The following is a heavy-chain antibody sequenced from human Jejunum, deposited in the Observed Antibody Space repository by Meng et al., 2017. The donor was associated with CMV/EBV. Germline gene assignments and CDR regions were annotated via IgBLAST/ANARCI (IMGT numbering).Heavy chain of an antibody. Sequence: KASGGSFNNYSIIWVRQAPGQGLEWMGRIIPNLSVSDYAQRFRDRITIYADESTSTTYMELSSLKSEDTAVYYCASDPGYSRGNDYWGQGTLVTVSS. V-gene: IGHV1-69*02. CDR2: IIPNLSVS. D-gene: IGHD6-19*01. J-gene: IGHJ4*02. CDR3: ASDPGYSRGNDY. CDR1: GGSFNNYS.